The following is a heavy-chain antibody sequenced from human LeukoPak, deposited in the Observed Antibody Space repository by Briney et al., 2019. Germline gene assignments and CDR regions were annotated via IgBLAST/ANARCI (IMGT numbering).Heavy chain of an antibody. CDR3: VKSDSSSWYGNFNH. V-gene: IGHV3-30*18. Sequence: GGSLRLSCAASGFTFSGSAMHWVRQAPGKGLEWVAVISYDGSNKYYADFVKGRFTISRDNSKNTLYLQMNSLRAEDTAVYYCVKSDSSSWYGNFNHWGQGTLVTVSS. CDR1: GFTFSGSA. D-gene: IGHD6-13*01. CDR2: ISYDGSNK. J-gene: IGHJ4*02.